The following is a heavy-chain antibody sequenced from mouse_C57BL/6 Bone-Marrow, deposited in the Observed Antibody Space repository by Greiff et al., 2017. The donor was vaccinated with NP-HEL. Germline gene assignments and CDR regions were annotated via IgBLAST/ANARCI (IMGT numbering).Heavy chain of an antibody. D-gene: IGHD2-1*01. J-gene: IGHJ4*01. V-gene: IGHV3-8*01. CDR2: ISYSGST. CDR1: GYSITSDY. CDR3: ARYPYGNYCAMDY. Sequence: EVKLQQSGPGLAKPSQTLSLTCSVTGYSITSDYWNWIRKFPGNKLEYMGYISYSGSTYYNPSLKSRISITRDTSKNQYYLQLNSVTTEDTATYYCARYPYGNYCAMDYWGQGTSVTVSS.